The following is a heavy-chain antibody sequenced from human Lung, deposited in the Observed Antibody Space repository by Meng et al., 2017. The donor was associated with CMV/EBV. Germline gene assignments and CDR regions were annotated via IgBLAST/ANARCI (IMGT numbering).Heavy chain of an antibody. CDR3: ARGAYYFDTSGLFDY. V-gene: IGHV4-34*01. CDR2: INHSGDT. Sequence: SXTXXLTXXVYGGSFSGYYWSWIRQPPGEGLEWIGEINHSGDTNYNPSLKSRVTISVDTSKNQFSLKLSSVTAADTAVYYCARGAYYFDTSGLFDYWGRGTLVTVSS. CDR1: GGSFSGYY. J-gene: IGHJ4*02. D-gene: IGHD3-22*01.